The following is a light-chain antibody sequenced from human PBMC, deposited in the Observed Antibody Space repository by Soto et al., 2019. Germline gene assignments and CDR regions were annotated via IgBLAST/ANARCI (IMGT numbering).Light chain of an antibody. J-gene: IGKJ3*01. CDR1: QSVSSY. V-gene: IGKV3-11*01. CDR2: DAS. CDR3: QQRSNWPPL. Sequence: VLTQSPDTLSLSPGERATLSCRASQSVSSYLAWYQQKPGQAPRLLIYDASNRATGIPARFSGSGSGTDFTLTISSLEPEDFAVYYCQQRSNWPPLFGPGTKVDVK.